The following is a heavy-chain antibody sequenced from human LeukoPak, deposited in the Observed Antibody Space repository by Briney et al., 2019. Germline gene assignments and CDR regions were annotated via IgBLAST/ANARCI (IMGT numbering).Heavy chain of an antibody. CDR1: GYRLTNYW. Sequence: GESLKILCKSSGYRLTNYWNDWGPPSPGKGLEWMGIIYPGDSDTRYTPPFQAPVTISADKSITTAYLQWTSLTASDTAMYYGAHGDNWNYWGQGTLVSVSS. CDR2: IYPGDSDT. CDR3: AHGDNWNY. V-gene: IGHV5-51*01. J-gene: IGHJ4*02. D-gene: IGHD1-20*01.